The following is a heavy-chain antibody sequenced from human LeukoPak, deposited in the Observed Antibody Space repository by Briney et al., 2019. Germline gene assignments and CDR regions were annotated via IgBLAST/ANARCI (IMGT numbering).Heavy chain of an antibody. D-gene: IGHD5-18*01. V-gene: IGHV4-38-2*02. CDR1: GYSISSGYY. J-gene: IGHJ4*02. Sequence: SETLSLTCTVSGYSISSGYYWGWIRQPPGKGLEWIGSIYHSGSTYNNPSLKSRVTISVDTSKNQFSLRLTSVTAADTAVYYCARGGYSYAVDYWGRGTLVTVSS. CDR3: ARGGYSYAVDY. CDR2: IYHSGST.